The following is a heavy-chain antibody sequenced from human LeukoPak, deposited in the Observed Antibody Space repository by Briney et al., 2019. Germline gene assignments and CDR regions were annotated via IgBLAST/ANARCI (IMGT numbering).Heavy chain of an antibody. Sequence: GGSLRLSCAASGFTFSSYGMNWVRQAPGKGLEWVSSITSSSSYIYYADSVKGRFTISRDNAKNSLYLQMNSLRAEDTAVYYCAREMLAAVAAQSWGQGTLVTVSS. J-gene: IGHJ5*02. D-gene: IGHD6-19*01. CDR2: ITSSSSYI. V-gene: IGHV3-21*01. CDR1: GFTFSSYG. CDR3: AREMLAAVAAQS.